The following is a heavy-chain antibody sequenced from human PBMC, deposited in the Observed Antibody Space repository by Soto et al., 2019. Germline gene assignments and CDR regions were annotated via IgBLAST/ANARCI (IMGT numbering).Heavy chain of an antibody. V-gene: IGHV1-69*12. CDR2: IIPMFGTA. Sequence: QVQLVQSGAEVKKPESSVKVSYKAPGGTFSTYAISWVRQAPGQGLEWMGGIIPMFGTANYAQRCQDRVTIPADESANTGYMELSSLRSEDTAVYFCASGIQLWLRRIHTGYSGWGQGTLVTVSS. CDR1: GGTFSTYA. CDR3: ASGIQLWLRRIHTGYSG. J-gene: IGHJ4*02. D-gene: IGHD5-18*01.